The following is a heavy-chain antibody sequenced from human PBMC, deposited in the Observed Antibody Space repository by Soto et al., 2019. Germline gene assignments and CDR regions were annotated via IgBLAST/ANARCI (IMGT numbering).Heavy chain of an antibody. J-gene: IGHJ4*02. D-gene: IGHD6-13*01. V-gene: IGHV3-23*01. CDR1: GFTFSNYA. Sequence: GGSLRLSCAASGFTFSNYAMSWVRQAPGRGLEWVSAISGSGYSTYYADSVKGRFTISRDSSKNTVYLQMNSLRAEDTAVYYCASHDPLRTLVATGTMAWGQGTLVTVSS. CDR3: ASHDPLRTLVATGTMA. CDR2: ISGSGYST.